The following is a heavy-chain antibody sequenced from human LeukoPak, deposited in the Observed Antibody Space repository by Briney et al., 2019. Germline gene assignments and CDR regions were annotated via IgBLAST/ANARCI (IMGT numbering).Heavy chain of an antibody. CDR1: GYTFTNYD. CDR3: ARGGGGSYYSAFDI. D-gene: IGHD1-26*01. CDR2: MNTNSGYT. J-gene: IGHJ3*02. V-gene: IGHV1-8*03. Sequence: GASVKVSCKASGYTFTNYDINWVRQAPGQGLEWMGWMNTNSGYTGYAQKFQGRVTITADESTSTAYMELSSLRSEDTAVYYCARGGGGSYYSAFDIWGQGTMVTVSS.